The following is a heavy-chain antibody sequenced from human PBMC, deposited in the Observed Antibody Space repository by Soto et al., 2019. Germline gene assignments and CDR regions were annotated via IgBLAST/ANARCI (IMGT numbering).Heavy chain of an antibody. J-gene: IGHJ6*02. V-gene: IGHV3-33*01. Sequence: QVQLVESGGGVVQPGRSLRLSCAASGFTFSSYGMHWVRQAPGKGLEWVAVIWYDGSNKYYADSVKGRFTISRDNSKNPLYLQMNSLRAEDTAVYYCARDTGYDPHYGMDVWGQGTTVTVSS. CDR3: ARDTGYDPHYGMDV. D-gene: IGHD3-3*01. CDR2: IWYDGSNK. CDR1: GFTFSSYG.